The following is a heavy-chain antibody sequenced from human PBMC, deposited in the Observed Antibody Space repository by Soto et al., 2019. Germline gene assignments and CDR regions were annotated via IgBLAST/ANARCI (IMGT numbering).Heavy chain of an antibody. Sequence: GGSLRLSCAASGFTFSSYGMHWVRQAPGKGLEWVAVIWYDGSNKYYADSVKGRFTISRDNSKNTLYLQMNSLRAEDTAVYYCARDLSEWLESPGGPLAFDPWGQGTLVTVSS. CDR2: IWYDGSNK. V-gene: IGHV3-33*01. D-gene: IGHD6-19*01. CDR1: GFTFSSYG. J-gene: IGHJ5*02. CDR3: ARDLSEWLESPGGPLAFDP.